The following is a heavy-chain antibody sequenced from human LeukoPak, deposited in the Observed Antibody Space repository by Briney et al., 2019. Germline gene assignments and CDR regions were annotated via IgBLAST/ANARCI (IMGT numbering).Heavy chain of an antibody. CDR2: IYYSGST. Sequence: SETLSLTCTVSGGSISSSSYYWGWIRQPPGKGLEWIGSIYYSGSTYYNPSLKSRVTISVDTSKNQFSLKLSSVTAADTAVYYCARDLSGSYPGYWGQGTLVTVSS. CDR1: GGSISSSSYY. CDR3: ARDLSGSYPGY. D-gene: IGHD1-26*01. J-gene: IGHJ4*02. V-gene: IGHV4-39*07.